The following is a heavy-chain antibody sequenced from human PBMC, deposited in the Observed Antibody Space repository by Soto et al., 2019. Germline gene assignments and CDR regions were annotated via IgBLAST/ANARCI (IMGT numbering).Heavy chain of an antibody. V-gene: IGHV3-23*01. D-gene: IGHD2-15*01. Sequence: GGSMILSCAASGLQFSFYTMGLVRQAPGKGLEWVSAISGSGGSTYYADSVKGRFTISRDNSKNTLYLQMNSLRAEDTAVYYCAKDTVVTSWGQGNLVTVSS. CDR2: ISGSGGST. CDR1: GLQFSFYT. J-gene: IGHJ4*02. CDR3: AKDTVVTS.